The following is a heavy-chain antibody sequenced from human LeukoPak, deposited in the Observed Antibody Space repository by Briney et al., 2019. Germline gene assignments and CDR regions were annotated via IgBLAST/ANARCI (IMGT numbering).Heavy chain of an antibody. D-gene: IGHD4-11*01. J-gene: IGHJ4*02. CDR3: ARLDYSNYVQDY. CDR2: IYYSGST. CDR1: GGSISSYY. V-gene: IGHV4-59*01. Sequence: SETLSLTCTVSGGSISSYYWSWIRQPPGKGLEWIGNIYYSGSTNYNPSLKSRVTISVDTSKNQFSLKLSPVTAADTAVYYCARLDYSNYVQDYWGQGTLVTVSS.